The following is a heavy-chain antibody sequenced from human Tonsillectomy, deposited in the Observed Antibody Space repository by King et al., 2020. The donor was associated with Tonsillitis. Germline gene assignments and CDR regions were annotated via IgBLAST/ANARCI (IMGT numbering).Heavy chain of an antibody. CDR3: ARSLSFFGSGAVNVFDI. Sequence: TLKESGPALVRPTQTLTLTCTFSGFSLTTAGMRMNWIRQPPGKALEWLARIDWDDDKFYSTSLKTRVTISRDTSKNQVVLTMTNMDPVDTATYYCARSLSFFGSGAVNVFDIRGQGTMVTVSS. CDR2: IDWDDDK. D-gene: IGHD3-10*01. J-gene: IGHJ3*02. V-gene: IGHV2-70*04. CDR1: GFSLTTAGMR.